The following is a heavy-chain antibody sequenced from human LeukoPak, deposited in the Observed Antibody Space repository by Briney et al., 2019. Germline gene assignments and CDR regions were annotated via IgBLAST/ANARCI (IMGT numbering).Heavy chain of an antibody. Sequence: SETLSLTCTVSGGSISSSSYYWGWIRQPPGKGLEWIGSIYYSGSTYYNPSLKSRVTISVDTSKNQFSLKLSSVTAADMAVYYCARLEYMVRGVIYWGQGTLVTVSS. CDR3: ARLEYMVRGVIY. CDR2: IYYSGST. CDR1: GGSISSSSYY. V-gene: IGHV4-39*01. D-gene: IGHD3-10*01. J-gene: IGHJ4*02.